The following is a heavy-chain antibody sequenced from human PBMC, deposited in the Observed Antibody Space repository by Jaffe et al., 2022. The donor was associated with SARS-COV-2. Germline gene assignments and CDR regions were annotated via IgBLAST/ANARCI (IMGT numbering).Heavy chain of an antibody. Sequence: QVQLQESGPGLVKPSQTLSLTCTVSGASISSGNYHWTWIRQPAGKGLEWIGRVFTDGRSDDNPSLKGRVTILRDVSKNQLSLRLTSVTAADTAVYYCARQLRYGPNDYWGHGTLVAVSS. D-gene: IGHD3-9*01. V-gene: IGHV4-61*02. CDR2: VFTDGRS. J-gene: IGHJ4*01. CDR1: GASISSGNYH. CDR3: ARQLRYGPNDY.